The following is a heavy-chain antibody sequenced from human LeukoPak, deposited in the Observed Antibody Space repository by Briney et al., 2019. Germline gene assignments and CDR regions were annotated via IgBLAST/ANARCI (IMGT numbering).Heavy chain of an antibody. D-gene: IGHD3-3*01. CDR2: FFPGYSDT. V-gene: IGHV5-51*01. CDR3: WSGGVSYGI. CDR1: GYSFTSYW. Sequence: GESLKISCKGSGYSFTSYWIGWVRQMPGKGLEWMGIFFPGYSDTRYNPSFQGQITISANKSINNAYLQWSSLKGSDHAMLYLWSGGVSYGIWGQGTMVTVSS. J-gene: IGHJ3*02.